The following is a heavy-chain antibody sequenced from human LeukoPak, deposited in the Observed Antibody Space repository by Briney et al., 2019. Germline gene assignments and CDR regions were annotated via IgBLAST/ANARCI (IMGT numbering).Heavy chain of an antibody. Sequence: GGSLRLSCAASGFTFSSYAMSWVRQAPGKGLEWVSGISGSGGNTYHAGSVKGRFTISRDNSKNTLYLQMNSLRAEDTAVYYCAKGDSSSWTPDYWGQGTLVTVSS. V-gene: IGHV3-23*01. CDR2: ISGSGGNT. D-gene: IGHD6-13*01. J-gene: IGHJ4*02. CDR1: GFTFSSYA. CDR3: AKGDSSSWTPDY.